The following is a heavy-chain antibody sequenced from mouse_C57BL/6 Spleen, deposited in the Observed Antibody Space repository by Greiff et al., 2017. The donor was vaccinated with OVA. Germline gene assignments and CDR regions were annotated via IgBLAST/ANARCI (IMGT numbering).Heavy chain of an antibody. CDR3: ASYGSSYGYYAMDY. CDR1: GFSLTSYG. D-gene: IGHD1-1*01. Sequence: VQRVESGPGLVAPSQSLSITCTVSGFSLTSYGVSWVRQPPGKGLEWLGVIWGDGSTNYHSALISRLSISKDNSKSQVFLKLNSLQTDDTATYYCASYGSSYGYYAMDYWGQGTSVTVSS. J-gene: IGHJ4*01. CDR2: IWGDGST. V-gene: IGHV2-3*01.